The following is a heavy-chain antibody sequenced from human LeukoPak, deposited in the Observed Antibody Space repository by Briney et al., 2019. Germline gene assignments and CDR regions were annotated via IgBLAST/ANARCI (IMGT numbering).Heavy chain of an antibody. V-gene: IGHV3-9*03. CDR3: AKDGSSGWYGGDAFDI. D-gene: IGHD6-19*01. J-gene: IGHJ3*02. CDR1: GFTFDDYA. Sequence: GGSLRLSCAASGFTFDDYAMHWVRQAPGKGLEWVSGISWNSGSIGYADSVKGRFTISRDNAKNSLYLQMNSLRAEDMALYYCAKDGSSGWYGGDAFDIWGQGTMVTVSS. CDR2: ISWNSGSI.